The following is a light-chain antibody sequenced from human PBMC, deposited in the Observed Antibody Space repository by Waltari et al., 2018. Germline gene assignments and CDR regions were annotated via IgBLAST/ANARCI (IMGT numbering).Light chain of an antibody. CDR3: CSYVGRNIWV. CDR2: EVI. Sequence: QSALPQPASVSGSPGQSLTISCTGTSSDAGFYILVSWYQQHPDKAPKLLVYEVIERPSGVSNRFSGSKSGNTASLTISGLQAEDEADYYCCSYVGRNIWVFGGGTKVTVL. V-gene: IGLV2-23*02. CDR1: SSDAGFYIL. J-gene: IGLJ3*02.